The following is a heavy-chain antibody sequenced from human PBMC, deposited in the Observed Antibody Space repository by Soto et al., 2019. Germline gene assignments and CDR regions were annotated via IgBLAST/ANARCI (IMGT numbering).Heavy chain of an antibody. V-gene: IGHV4-31*03. CDR2: IYYSGST. CDR1: GGSISSGGYY. Sequence: QVQLQESGPGLVKPSQTLSLTCTVSGGSISSGGYYWSWIRQHPGKGLEWIGYIYYSGSTYYNPSLRSRVTISVDTSKNQFSLKLSSVTAADTAVYYCAIDHWAVAGYDEHNWFGPWGQGTLVTGSS. CDR3: AIDHWAVAGYDEHNWFGP. D-gene: IGHD6-19*01. J-gene: IGHJ5*02.